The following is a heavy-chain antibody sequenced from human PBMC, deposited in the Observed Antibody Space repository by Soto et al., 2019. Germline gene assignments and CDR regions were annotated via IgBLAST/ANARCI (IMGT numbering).Heavy chain of an antibody. CDR1: GVSIHNGDYY. CDR3: ARNNYGGNLEGYYIAH. CDR2: ISYSGTT. V-gene: IGHV4-30-4*01. D-gene: IGHD4-17*01. J-gene: IGHJ4*02. Sequence: QVQLQESGPGLVKPSQTLSLTCTVSGVSIHNGDYYWSWIRQPPGKGLEWIGYISYSGTTYYNPSLKSRVSNAADPAKDQFPLTLSSVTAADPAVYLCARNNYGGNLEGYYIAHWGQGTLVTVSS.